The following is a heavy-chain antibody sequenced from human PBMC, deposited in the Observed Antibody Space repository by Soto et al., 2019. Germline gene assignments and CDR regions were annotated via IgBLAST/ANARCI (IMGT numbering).Heavy chain of an antibody. CDR2: IIPIFGTA. D-gene: IGHD4-4*01. J-gene: IGHJ4*02. CDR1: GGTFSSYA. Sequence: GASVKVSCKASGGTFSSYAISWVRQAPGQGLEWMGGIIPIFGTANYAQKFQGRVTITADESTSTAYMELSSLRSEDTAVYYCARGSPVSPLLQPLDYWGQGTLVTVSS. V-gene: IGHV1-69*13. CDR3: ARGSPVSPLLQPLDY.